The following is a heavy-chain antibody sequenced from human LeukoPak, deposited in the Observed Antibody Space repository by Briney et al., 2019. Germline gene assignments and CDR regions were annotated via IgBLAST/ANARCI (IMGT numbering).Heavy chain of an antibody. CDR3: VGPPCLRGGYCSTNS. J-gene: IGHJ5*01. CDR1: GFSVRNNY. CDR2: LYSGGDT. V-gene: IGHV3-53*01. D-gene: IGHD2-2*01. Sequence: PGGSLRLSCAASGFSVRNNYMSWVRQAPGKGLECVSVLYSGGDTYYADSVKGRFTISRDNAKNSLHLQMNSLTAEDTAVYYCVGPPCLRGGYCSTNSRGQGTLVTVDS.